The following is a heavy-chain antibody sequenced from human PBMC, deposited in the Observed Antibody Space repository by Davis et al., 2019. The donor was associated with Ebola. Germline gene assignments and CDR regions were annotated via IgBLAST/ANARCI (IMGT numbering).Heavy chain of an antibody. J-gene: IGHJ5*02. CDR2: IYYGGST. V-gene: IGHV4-59*08. Sequence: SETLSLTCTVSGGSISSYYWTWMRQPPGKGLEWIAYIYYGGSTSYNPSLKSRVTISVDTSKNQFSLKLSSVTAADTAVYYCARLECSNNNCHAHNWFDPWGQGTLVTVSS. CDR1: GGSISSYY. CDR3: ARLECSNNNCHAHNWFDP. D-gene: IGHD2-2*01.